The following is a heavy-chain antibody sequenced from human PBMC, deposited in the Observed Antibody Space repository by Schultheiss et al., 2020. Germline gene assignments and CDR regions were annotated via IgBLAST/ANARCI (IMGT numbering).Heavy chain of an antibody. CDR1: GGSISSSS. D-gene: IGHD6-19*01. CDR2: ISSSSYTI. V-gene: IGHV3-48*01. J-gene: IGHJ4*02. CDR3: ARVGGAGRIT. Sequence: ETLSLTCTVSGGSISSSSYYWGWIRQAPGEGLEWVSYISSSSYTIYYADSVKGRFTISRDNSKNTLYLQMNSLRAGDTAVYYCARVGGAGRITWGKGTLVTVSS.